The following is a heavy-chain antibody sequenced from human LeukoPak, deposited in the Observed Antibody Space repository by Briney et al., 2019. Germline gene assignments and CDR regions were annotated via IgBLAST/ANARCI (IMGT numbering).Heavy chain of an antibody. D-gene: IGHD3-10*01. Sequence: GGSLRLSCAASGFTYSSYAIRWVRQAPGKGVECVSAISGSGGSTYYADSVKGRFSTSRDNSKNTLYLQMNSLRAEDTTVYYCAKGRSGSGSYYFDYWGQGTLVTVSS. V-gene: IGHV3-23*01. CDR2: ISGSGGST. J-gene: IGHJ4*02. CDR3: AKGRSGSGSYYFDY. CDR1: GFTYSSYA.